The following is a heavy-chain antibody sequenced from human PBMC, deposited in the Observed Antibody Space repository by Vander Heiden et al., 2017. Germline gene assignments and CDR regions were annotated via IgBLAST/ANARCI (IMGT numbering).Heavy chain of an antibody. CDR3: TTDARLYYYGSGSYYAH. V-gene: IGHV3-15*01. CDR2: IKSKTDGGTT. J-gene: IGHJ4*02. Sequence: EVQLVESGGGLVKPGGSLRLSCPASGFTFRNARVSWASQARGKGVEWFGRIKSKTDGGTTDYAAPVKGRFTISRDDSKNTLYLQMNSLKTEDTAVYYCTTDARLYYYGSGSYYAHWGQGTLVTVSS. CDR1: GFTFRNAR. D-gene: IGHD3-10*01.